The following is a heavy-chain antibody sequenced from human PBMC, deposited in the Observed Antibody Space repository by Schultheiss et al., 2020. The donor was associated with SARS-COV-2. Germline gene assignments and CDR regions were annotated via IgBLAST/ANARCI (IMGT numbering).Heavy chain of an antibody. D-gene: IGHD5-12*01. Sequence: SETLSLTCTVSGGSISSGGYYWSWIRQPPGKGLEWIGYIYYSGSTNYNPSLKSRVTISVDTSKNQFSLKLSSVTAADTAVYYCARDNRGGTREWLRFFEGFDPWGQGTLVTVSS. CDR3: ARDNRGGTREWLRFFEGFDP. J-gene: IGHJ5*02. CDR2: IYYSGST. V-gene: IGHV4-61*08. CDR1: GGSISSGGYY.